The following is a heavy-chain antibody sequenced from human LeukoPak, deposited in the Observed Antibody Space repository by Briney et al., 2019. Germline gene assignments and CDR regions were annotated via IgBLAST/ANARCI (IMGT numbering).Heavy chain of an antibody. J-gene: IGHJ6*03. CDR1: GFTFSSYS. D-gene: IGHD6-6*01. CDR2: ISSSSSYI. Sequence: GGSLRLSCAASGFTFSSYSMNWVRQAPGKGLEWVSSISSSSSYIYYADSVKGRFTISRDNAKNSPYLQMNSLRAEDTAVYHCARVSSSSGHYYYMDVWGKGTTVTVSS. V-gene: IGHV3-21*01. CDR3: ARVSSSSGHYYYMDV.